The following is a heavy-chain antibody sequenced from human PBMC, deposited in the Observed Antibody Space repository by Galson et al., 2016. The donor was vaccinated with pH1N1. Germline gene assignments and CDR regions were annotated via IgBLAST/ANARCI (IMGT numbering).Heavy chain of an antibody. Sequence: SLRLSCAASGFTFSGSALHWVRQASGKGLEWVGRIRSKANSYATAYAASVKGRFTISRDDSKNTAYLQMNSLKTEDTAVYYCTVVPAAYYYYYGMDVWGRGTTVTVSS. CDR3: TVVPAAYYYYYGMDV. D-gene: IGHD2-2*01. CDR1: GFTFSGSA. V-gene: IGHV3-73*01. J-gene: IGHJ6*02. CDR2: IRSKANSYAT.